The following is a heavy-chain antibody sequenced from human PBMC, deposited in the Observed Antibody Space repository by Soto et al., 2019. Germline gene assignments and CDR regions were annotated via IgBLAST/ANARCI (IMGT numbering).Heavy chain of an antibody. Sequence: SETLSLTCAVYGGSFSGYYWSWIRQPPGKGLEWIGEINHSGSTNYNPSLKSRVTISVDTSKNQFSLKLSSVTAADTAVYYCARVLPTTVTTGGAHDGSYYYYGMDVWGQGTTVTVSS. CDR3: ARVLPTTVTTGGAHDGSYYYYGMDV. CDR2: INHSGST. J-gene: IGHJ6*02. D-gene: IGHD4-17*01. V-gene: IGHV4-34*01. CDR1: GGSFSGYY.